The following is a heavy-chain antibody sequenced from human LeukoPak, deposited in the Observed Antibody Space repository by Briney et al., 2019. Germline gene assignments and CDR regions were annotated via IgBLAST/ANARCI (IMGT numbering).Heavy chain of an antibody. CDR2: VRPYNGDP. CDR3: ARPYSANWHPHPYRMDV. V-gene: IGHV1-18*04. CDR1: GDIFRRYG. D-gene: IGHD1-1*01. J-gene: IGHJ6*02. Sequence: ASVKVSCKASGDIFRRYGVTWARQAPGQGPERMGWVRPYNGDPEYAQKFQGRVTMSTDTSTDTSYMELRSLGSDDTAVYYCARPYSANWHPHPYRMDVWGQGTTVIVSS.